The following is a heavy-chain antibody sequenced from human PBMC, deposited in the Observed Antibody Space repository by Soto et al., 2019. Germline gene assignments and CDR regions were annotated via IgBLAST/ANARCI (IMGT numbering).Heavy chain of an antibody. CDR2: INHSGST. Sequence: SETLSLTCTVSGGSISSYYWSWIRQPPGKGLEWIGEINHSGSTNYNPSLKSRVTISVDTSKNQFSLKLSSVTAADTAVYYCARVRGSYYGTLTPYYFDYWGQGTLVTVSS. CDR1: GGSISSYY. CDR3: ARVRGSYYGTLTPYYFDY. V-gene: IGHV4-34*01. J-gene: IGHJ4*02. D-gene: IGHD1-26*01.